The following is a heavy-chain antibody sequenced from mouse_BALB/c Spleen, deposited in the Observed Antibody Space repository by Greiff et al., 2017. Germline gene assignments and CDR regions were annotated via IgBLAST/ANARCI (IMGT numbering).Heavy chain of an antibody. CDR1: GYSITSDYA. Sequence: EVKLMESGPGLVKPSQSLSLTCTVTGYSITSDYAWNWIRQFPGNKLEWMGYISYSGSTSYNPSLKSRISITRDTSKNQFFLQLNSVTTEDTATYYCARLANWYYFDYWGQGTTLTVSS. CDR2: ISYSGST. J-gene: IGHJ2*01. V-gene: IGHV3-2*02. CDR3: ARLANWYYFDY. D-gene: IGHD4-1*01.